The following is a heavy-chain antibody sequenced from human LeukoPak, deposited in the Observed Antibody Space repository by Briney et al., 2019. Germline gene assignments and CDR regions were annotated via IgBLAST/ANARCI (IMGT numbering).Heavy chain of an antibody. CDR3: ARDGYSSGWFDY. D-gene: IGHD6-19*01. Sequence: SVKVSCKASGGTFSSYAISWVRQAPGQGLEWMGRIISIFGTANYAQKFQGRVTITTDESTSTAYMELSSLRSEATAVYYCARDGYSSGWFDYWGQGTLVTVSS. J-gene: IGHJ5*01. V-gene: IGHV1-69*05. CDR1: GGTFSSYA. CDR2: IISIFGTA.